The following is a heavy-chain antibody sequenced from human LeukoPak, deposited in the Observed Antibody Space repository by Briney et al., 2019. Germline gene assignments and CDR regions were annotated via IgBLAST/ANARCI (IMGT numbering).Heavy chain of an antibody. CDR2: IKQDGSEK. CDR3: ANLPAAIPFDY. V-gene: IGHV3-7*01. Sequence: GGSLRLSCAASGFTFSSYWMSWVRQAPGKGLEWVANIKQDGSEKYYVDSVKGRFTVSRDNAKNSLYLQMNSLRAEDTAVYYCANLPAAIPFDYWGQGTLVTVSS. CDR1: GFTFSSYW. J-gene: IGHJ4*02. D-gene: IGHD2-2*02.